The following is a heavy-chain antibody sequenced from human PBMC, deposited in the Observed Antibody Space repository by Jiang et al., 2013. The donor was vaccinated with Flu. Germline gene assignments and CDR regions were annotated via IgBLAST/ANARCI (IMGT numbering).Heavy chain of an antibody. CDR3: ARDPKPYSGSYLFDY. CDR2: INPNSGGT. J-gene: IGHJ4*02. Sequence: QLVESGAEVKKPGASVKVSCKASGYTFTGYYMHWVRQAPGQGLEWMGWINPNSGGTNYAQKFQGRVTMTRDTSISTAYMELSRLRSDDTAVYYCARDPKPYSGSYLFDYWGQGTLVTV. D-gene: IGHD1-26*01. CDR1: GYTFTGYY. V-gene: IGHV1-2*02.